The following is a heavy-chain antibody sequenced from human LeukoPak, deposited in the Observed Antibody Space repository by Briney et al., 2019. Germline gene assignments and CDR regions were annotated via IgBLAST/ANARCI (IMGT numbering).Heavy chain of an antibody. CDR1: GFTVSSNY. CDR3: TRTWPGNTCFNF. CDR2: IKSISYGGTI. J-gene: IGHJ4*02. Sequence: GGSLRLSCAASGFTVSSNYMSWVRQAPGKGLEWLGRIKSISYGGTIDYAAPVKGRFTISRDDSKNTLYLQMDSLETEDTAIYYCTRTWPGNTCFNFWGQGTLVTVSS. V-gene: IGHV3-15*01. D-gene: IGHD1-7*01.